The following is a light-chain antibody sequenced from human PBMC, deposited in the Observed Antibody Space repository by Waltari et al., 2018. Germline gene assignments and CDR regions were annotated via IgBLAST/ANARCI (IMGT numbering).Light chain of an antibody. V-gene: IGLV2-11*01. CDR3: CSYAGSYTLV. CDR2: VVS. CDR1: SSAVGGYNY. Sequence: QSALTQPRSVSGSPGQSVTISCTGTSSAVGGYNYVSWYQQHPGKAPKLMIYVVSTRPPGVPDRFSGSKSGNTASLTISGLQAEDEADYYCCSYAGSYTLVFGGGTKLTVL. J-gene: IGLJ2*01.